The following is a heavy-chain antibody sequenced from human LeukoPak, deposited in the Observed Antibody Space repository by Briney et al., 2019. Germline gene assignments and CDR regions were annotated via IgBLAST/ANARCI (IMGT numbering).Heavy chain of an antibody. CDR3: ASRNDYGDYGLDY. CDR1: GGSFSGYC. Sequence: PSETLSLTCAVYGGSFSGYCWSWIRQPPGKGLEWIGEINHSGSTNYNPSLKSRVTISVDTSKNQFSLKLSSVTAADTAVYYCASRNDYGDYGLDYWGQGTLVTVSS. V-gene: IGHV4-34*01. CDR2: INHSGST. D-gene: IGHD4-17*01. J-gene: IGHJ4*02.